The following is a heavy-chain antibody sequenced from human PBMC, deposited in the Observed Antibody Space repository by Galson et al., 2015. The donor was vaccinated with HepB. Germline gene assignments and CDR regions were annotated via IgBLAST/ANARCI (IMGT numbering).Heavy chain of an antibody. D-gene: IGHD3-16*02. CDR1: GYSFTSYW. CDR2: IDPSDSYA. Sequence: QSGAEVKKPGESLRISCKGSGYSFTSYWISWVRQMPGKGLEWMGRIDPSDSYANYSPSFQGHVTISADKSISTAYLQWSSLKASDTAMYYCARHNDYVWGSYRYDAFDIWGQGTMVTVSS. CDR3: ARHNDYVWGSYRYDAFDI. J-gene: IGHJ3*02. V-gene: IGHV5-10-1*01.